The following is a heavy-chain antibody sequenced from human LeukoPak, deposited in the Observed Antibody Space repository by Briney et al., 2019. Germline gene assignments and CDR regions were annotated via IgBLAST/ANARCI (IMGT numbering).Heavy chain of an antibody. D-gene: IGHD5-18*01. CDR1: GFIFSNYS. J-gene: IGHJ3*02. CDR3: ARVRDTSMVYDALDI. CDR2: IRSSTRYI. V-gene: IGHV3-21*01. Sequence: GGSLRLSCAASGFIFSNYSLNWVHQAPGKGLESVSSIRSSTRYIFYADSVKGRFTVSRDNAKNSLFLQMNSLRAEDTAVYYCARVRDTSMVYDALDIWGQGTMVTVSS.